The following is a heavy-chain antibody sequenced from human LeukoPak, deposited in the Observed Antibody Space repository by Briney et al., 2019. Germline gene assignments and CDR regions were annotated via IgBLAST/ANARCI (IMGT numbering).Heavy chain of an antibody. V-gene: IGHV3-13*01. CDR2: IGIRGDT. Sequence: GGSLRLSCAASGFTFIDYDMHWVRHGIGKGLEWVSAIGIRGDTHYSGSVKGGFTISRKNAESSLYLQMNSLRAEDTAVYYCARGGIQVSGIDEFDYWGQGTLVTVSS. J-gene: IGHJ4*02. CDR3: ARGGIQVSGIDEFDY. CDR1: GFTFIDYD. D-gene: IGHD6-19*01.